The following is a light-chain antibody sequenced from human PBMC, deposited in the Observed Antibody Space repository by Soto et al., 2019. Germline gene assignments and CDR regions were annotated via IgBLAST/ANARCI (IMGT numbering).Light chain of an antibody. CDR3: QQSYSTPIT. CDR2: GAS. V-gene: IGKV3-20*01. Sequence: DIVLTQSASTVSLTPGERATLSCRSSQSVSSSYLAWYQQKPGQAPRLLIYGASSRATGIPDRFSGSGSGTDFTLTIGSLQPEDFATYYCQQSYSTPITFGQGRRLEIK. CDR1: QSVSSSY. J-gene: IGKJ5*01.